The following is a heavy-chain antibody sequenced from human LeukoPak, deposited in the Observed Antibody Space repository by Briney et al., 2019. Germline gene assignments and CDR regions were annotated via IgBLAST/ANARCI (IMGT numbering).Heavy chain of an antibody. D-gene: IGHD2-15*01. V-gene: IGHV3-7*01. CDR2: IKQDGTEK. CDR1: GFTFSNYW. CDR3: AKDGGSDPDSFDI. J-gene: IGHJ3*02. Sequence: GGSLRLSCAASGFTFSNYWMSWVRQAPGKGLEWVANIKQDGTEKYYVDSVKGRFTISRDNAKNSVYLQMNSLRAEDTAVYYCAKDGGSDPDSFDIWGQGTMVTVSS.